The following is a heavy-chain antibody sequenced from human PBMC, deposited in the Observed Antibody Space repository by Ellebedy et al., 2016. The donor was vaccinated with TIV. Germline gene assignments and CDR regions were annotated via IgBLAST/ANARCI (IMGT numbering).Heavy chain of an antibody. CDR2: LSGTGNNI. Sequence: GGSLRLXCAASGFTFSKYAMSWVRQAPGKGLEWVSSLSGTGNNIYYRDSVKGRFTISRDYSNNTLYLQMNNLGADDTAIYYCARGKVLFDYWGQGTVVTVPS. CDR3: ARGKVLFDY. V-gene: IGHV3-23*01. J-gene: IGHJ4*02. CDR1: GFTFSKYA.